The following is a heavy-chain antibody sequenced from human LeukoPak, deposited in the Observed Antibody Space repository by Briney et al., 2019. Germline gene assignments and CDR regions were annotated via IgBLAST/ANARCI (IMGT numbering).Heavy chain of an antibody. CDR2: INPNSGGT. J-gene: IGHJ4*02. D-gene: IGHD2-2*01. CDR3: ARYLSYCSSTSCYYFDY. CDR1: GYTFTGYY. Sequence: ASVKVSCKASGYTFTGYYMHWVRQAPGQGLEWMGWINPNSGGTNYAQKFQGRVTMTRDTSISTAYMELSRLRSDDTAVYYCARYLSYCSSTSCYYFDYWGQGTLVTVSS. V-gene: IGHV1-2*02.